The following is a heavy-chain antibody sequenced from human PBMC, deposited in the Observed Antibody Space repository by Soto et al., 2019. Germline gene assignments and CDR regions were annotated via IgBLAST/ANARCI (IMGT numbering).Heavy chain of an antibody. D-gene: IGHD6-6*01. CDR2: IYYSGST. V-gene: IGHV4-59*08. CDR3: ARLSYSSSSLVGGAFDI. J-gene: IGHJ3*02. Sequence: SETLSLTCTVSGGSISSYYWSWIRQPPGKGLEWIGYIYYSGSTNYNPSLKSRVTISLDTSKNQFSLKLSSVTAADTAVYYCARLSYSSSSLVGGAFDIWGQGTMVTVSS. CDR1: GGSISSYY.